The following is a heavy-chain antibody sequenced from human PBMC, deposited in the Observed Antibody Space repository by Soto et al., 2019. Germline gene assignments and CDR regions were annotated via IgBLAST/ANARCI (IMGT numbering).Heavy chain of an antibody. Sequence: QVQLVQSGAEVKKPGSSVKVSCKASGGTFSSYAISWVRQAPGQGLEWMGGIIPIFGTANYAQKFQGRVTITADESTSTAYMELSSLVSEDTAVYYCARDQVPLEYSSSYARPGYYYDGMDVWGQGTTVTVSS. D-gene: IGHD6-6*01. CDR3: ARDQVPLEYSSSYARPGYYYDGMDV. CDR1: GGTFSSYA. J-gene: IGHJ6*02. CDR2: IIPIFGTA. V-gene: IGHV1-69*01.